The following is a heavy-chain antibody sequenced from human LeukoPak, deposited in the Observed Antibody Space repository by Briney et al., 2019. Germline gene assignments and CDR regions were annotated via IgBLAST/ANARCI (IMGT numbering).Heavy chain of an antibody. CDR1: GGSISSGDYY. Sequence: SETLSLTCTVSGGSISSGDYYWSWIRQPPGKGLEWIGYIYYSGSTYYNPSLKSRVTISVDMSKNQFSLKLSSVTAADTAVYYCASYCSGGSCSRGNWFDPWGQGTLVTVSS. CDR3: ASYCSGGSCSRGNWFDP. D-gene: IGHD2-15*01. V-gene: IGHV4-30-4*01. J-gene: IGHJ5*02. CDR2: IYYSGST.